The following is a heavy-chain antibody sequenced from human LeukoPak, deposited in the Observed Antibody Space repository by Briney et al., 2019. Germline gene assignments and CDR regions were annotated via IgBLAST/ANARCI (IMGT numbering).Heavy chain of an antibody. Sequence: PSETLSLTCAVYGGSFSGYYWSWIREPPGKGLEWIGEINHSGSTNYNPSLKSRVTISVDTSKNQFSLKLSSVTAADTAVHYCARHMTTVTKGYFDLWGRGTLVTVSS. D-gene: IGHD4-17*01. CDR3: ARHMTTVTKGYFDL. V-gene: IGHV4-34*01. J-gene: IGHJ2*01. CDR2: INHSGST. CDR1: GGSFSGYY.